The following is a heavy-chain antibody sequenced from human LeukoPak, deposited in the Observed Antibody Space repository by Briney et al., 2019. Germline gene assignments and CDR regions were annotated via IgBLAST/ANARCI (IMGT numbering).Heavy chain of an antibody. CDR1: GGSFSGYY. D-gene: IGHD6-13*01. Sequence: SETLSLTCAVYGGSFSGYYWSWIRQPPGKGLEWIGEINHSGSTYYNPSLKSRVTISVDTSKNQFSLKLSSVTAADTAVYYCARKTAGTHYFDYWGQGTLVTVSS. V-gene: IGHV4-34*01. CDR3: ARKTAGTHYFDY. J-gene: IGHJ4*02. CDR2: INHSGST.